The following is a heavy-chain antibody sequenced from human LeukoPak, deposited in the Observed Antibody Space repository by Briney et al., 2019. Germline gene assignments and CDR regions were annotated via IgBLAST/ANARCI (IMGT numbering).Heavy chain of an antibody. D-gene: IGHD3-9*01. CDR2: IYYSGTN. CDR1: GGSVSSSRYY. V-gene: IGHV4-39*01. J-gene: IGHJ4*02. CDR3: ARSYDMPIGY. Sequence: PSETLSLTCTVSGGSVSSSRYYWGWIRQPPGKGLEWIGSIYYSGTNYYNPSIKRRVTISVDMSKNQFSLTLSSAAAAYTAVYYCARSYDMPIGYWGQGTLVTVSS.